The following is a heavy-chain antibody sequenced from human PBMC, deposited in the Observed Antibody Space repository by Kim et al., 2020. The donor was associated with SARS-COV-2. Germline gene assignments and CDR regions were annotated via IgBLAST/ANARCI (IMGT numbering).Heavy chain of an antibody. D-gene: IGHD2-21*02. J-gene: IGHJ4*02. V-gene: IGHV3-33*06. CDR1: GFSFSSYG. Sequence: GGSLRLSCAASGFSFSSYGMHWVRQAPGKGLERVAVIWYDGSNKYYADSVKGRFTISRDNSKNTLYLQMNSLRAEDTAVYYCAKDLRGDHGVADYWGQGTLVTVSS. CDR2: IWYDGSNK. CDR3: AKDLRGDHGVADY.